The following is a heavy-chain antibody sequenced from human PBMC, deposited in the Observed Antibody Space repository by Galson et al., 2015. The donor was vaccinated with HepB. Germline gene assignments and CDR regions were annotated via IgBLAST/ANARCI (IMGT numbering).Heavy chain of an antibody. J-gene: IGHJ4*02. CDR1: GFTFGDYA. Sequence: SLRLSCAASGFTFGDYAMSWVRQAPGKGLEWVGFIRSKAYGGTTEYAASVKGRFTISRDDSKSIAYLQMNSLKTEGTAVYYCTREDSSSWYPMTLFDYWGQGTLVTVSS. D-gene: IGHD6-13*01. V-gene: IGHV3-49*04. CDR3: TREDSSSWYPMTLFDY. CDR2: IRSKAYGGTT.